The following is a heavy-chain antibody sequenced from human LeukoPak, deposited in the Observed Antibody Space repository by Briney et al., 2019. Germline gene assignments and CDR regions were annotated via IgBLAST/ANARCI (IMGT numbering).Heavy chain of an antibody. J-gene: IGHJ4*02. CDR1: GFTFSSYW. V-gene: IGHV3-7*01. Sequence: GGSLRLSCAASGFTFSSYWMSWVRQAPGKGLEWVANIKQDGSEKYYVDSVKGRFTISRDNAKNSLYLQMDSLRAEDTAVYYCARARTGDSLDYWGQGTLVTVSS. CDR2: IKQDGSEK. D-gene: IGHD7-27*01. CDR3: ARARTGDSLDY.